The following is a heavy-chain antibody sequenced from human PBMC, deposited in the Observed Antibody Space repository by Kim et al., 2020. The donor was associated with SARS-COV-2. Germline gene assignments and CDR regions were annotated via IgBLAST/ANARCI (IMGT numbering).Heavy chain of an antibody. CDR3: ARDPAPGGRDYSSFDFYLDG. J-gene: IGHJ4*02. V-gene: IGHV3-21*01. CDR2: ISSSSSYI. Sequence: GGSLRLSCAASGFTFSSYSMNWVRQAPGKGLEWVSSISSSSSYIYYADSVEGRFTISRDNAKNSLYLQMNSLRAEDTAVFYCARDPAPGGRDYSSFDFYLDGWGQGTLVAVSS. D-gene: IGHD3-10*01. CDR1: GFTFSSYS.